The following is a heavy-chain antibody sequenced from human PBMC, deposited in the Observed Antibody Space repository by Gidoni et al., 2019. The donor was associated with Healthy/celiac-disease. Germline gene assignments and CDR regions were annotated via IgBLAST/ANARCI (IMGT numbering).Heavy chain of an antibody. D-gene: IGHD6-19*01. Sequence: QVQLVASGGGVVQPGRSLRLSCAASGFTFSSYGMHWVRQAPGKGLEWVAVIWYDGSNKYYADSVKGRFTISRDNSKNTLYLQMNSLRAEDTAVYYCARDGQWLAPDYWGQGTLVTVSS. CDR1: GFTFSSYG. CDR3: ARDGQWLAPDY. CDR2: IWYDGSNK. J-gene: IGHJ4*02. V-gene: IGHV3-33*01.